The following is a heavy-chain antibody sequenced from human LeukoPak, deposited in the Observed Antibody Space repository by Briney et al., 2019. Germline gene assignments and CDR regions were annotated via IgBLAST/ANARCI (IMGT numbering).Heavy chain of an antibody. Sequence: SETLSLTCTVSDDSKSDYYRGWIRQPPGKGLEWIGYFHNSGTSTYNPSLKSRVTISADTSKNQFSLKLNSLTTADTAVYYCTRGAGWLIDYWGQGILVTVSS. CDR2: FHNSGTS. V-gene: IGHV4-59*01. CDR3: TRGAGWLIDY. D-gene: IGHD3-16*01. J-gene: IGHJ4*02. CDR1: DDSKSDYY.